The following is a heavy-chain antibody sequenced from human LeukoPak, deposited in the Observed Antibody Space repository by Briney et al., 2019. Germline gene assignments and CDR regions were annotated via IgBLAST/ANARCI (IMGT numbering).Heavy chain of an antibody. V-gene: IGHV5-10-1*01. CDR3: ASLLDSSGWANDAFDI. CDR2: IDPSDSYT. D-gene: IGHD6-19*01. CDR1: GYSFTSYW. Sequence: GEPLNISCKGSGYSFTSYWISWVRQMPGKGLEWMGRIDPSDSYTNYSPSFQGHVTISADKSISTAYLQWSSLKASDTAMYYCASLLDSSGWANDAFDIWGQGTMVTVSS. J-gene: IGHJ3*02.